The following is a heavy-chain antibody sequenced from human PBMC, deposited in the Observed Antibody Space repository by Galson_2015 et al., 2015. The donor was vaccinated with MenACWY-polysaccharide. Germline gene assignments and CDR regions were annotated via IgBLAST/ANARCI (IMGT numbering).Heavy chain of an antibody. CDR2: TYYRGKWSR. J-gene: IGHJ6*03. Sequence: CAISGDSVSSGSAAWNWIRESPSRGLEWLGRTYYRGKWSRDYAAAVKGRVTITPETSNNQVSLQLLSVTPEDTGVYFCAREPKQLPAPYSYYFFMDVWGKGTAVTVSS. CDR1: GDSVSSGSAA. CDR3: AREPKQLPAPYSYYFFMDV. V-gene: IGHV6-1*01. D-gene: IGHD2-2*01.